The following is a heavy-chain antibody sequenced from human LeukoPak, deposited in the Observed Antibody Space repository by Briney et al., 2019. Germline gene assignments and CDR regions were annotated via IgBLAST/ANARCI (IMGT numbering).Heavy chain of an antibody. D-gene: IGHD2-15*01. J-gene: IGHJ4*01. CDR1: GFIFSDHY. CDR3: TRRPDCSGGTCFVDY. Sequence: GGSLRLSCAASGFIFSDHYMDWVRQAPGKGLEWVARSSNKANSYTTRYAASVKGRFTISRDDSTKSLFLQTSSLKTEDTAVYYCTRRPDCSGGTCFVDYWGHGTLVTVSS. V-gene: IGHV3-72*01. CDR2: SSNKANSYTT.